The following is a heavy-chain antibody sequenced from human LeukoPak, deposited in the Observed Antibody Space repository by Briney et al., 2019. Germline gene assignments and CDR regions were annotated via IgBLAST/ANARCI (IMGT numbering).Heavy chain of an antibody. CDR2: IIPIFGTA. CDR3: ARSGIPNYDFWSGPFDY. Sequence: SVKVSCKASGGAFSSYAISWVRQAPGQGLEWMGRIIPIFGTANYAQKFQGRVTITTDESTSTAYMELSSLRSEDTAVYYCARSGIPNYDFWSGPFDYWGQGTLVTVSS. D-gene: IGHD3-3*01. V-gene: IGHV1-69*05. CDR1: GGAFSSYA. J-gene: IGHJ4*02.